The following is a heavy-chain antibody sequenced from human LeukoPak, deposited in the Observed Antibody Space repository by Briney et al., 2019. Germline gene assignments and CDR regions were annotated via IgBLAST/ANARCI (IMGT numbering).Heavy chain of an antibody. Sequence: GGSLRLSCATSGFTFTDYPMNWVRQAPGKGLEWVSNIRTSAEGANYAYYADSVKGRVTISRDDAKNTLYLQMNSLRDDDTAVYYCARDQRYALDYWGQGILVAVSS. J-gene: IGHJ4*02. CDR2: IRTSAEGANYA. CDR3: ARDQRYALDY. D-gene: IGHD3-9*01. V-gene: IGHV3-48*02. CDR1: GFTFTDYP.